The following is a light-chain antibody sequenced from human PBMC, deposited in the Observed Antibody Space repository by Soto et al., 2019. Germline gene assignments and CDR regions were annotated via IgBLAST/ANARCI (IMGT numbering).Light chain of an antibody. CDR3: QQSGSSPIT. CDR2: GAS. V-gene: IGKV3-20*01. CDR1: QSVSSSY. Sequence: DIVLTQSPGPLSLSPGERATLSCRSSQSVSSSYLAWYQQKPGQAPRLLIYGASSRATGIPDRFSGGGSGTDFTLTISRLEPEDVAVYYCQQSGSSPITFGQGTRLEIK. J-gene: IGKJ5*01.